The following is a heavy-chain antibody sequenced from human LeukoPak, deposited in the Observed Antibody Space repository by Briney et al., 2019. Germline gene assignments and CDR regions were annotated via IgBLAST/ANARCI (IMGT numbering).Heavy chain of an antibody. Sequence: PSETLSLTCAVYGGSFSGYYWSWIRQPPGKGLEWIGEINHSGSTNYNPSLKSRVTISVDTSKNQFSLKLSSVTAADTAVYYCAGTDCTNGVCRYYYYYGMDVWGQGTTVTVSS. CDR3: AGTDCTNGVCRYYYYYGMDV. J-gene: IGHJ6*02. CDR1: GGSFSGYY. D-gene: IGHD2-8*01. V-gene: IGHV4-34*01. CDR2: INHSGST.